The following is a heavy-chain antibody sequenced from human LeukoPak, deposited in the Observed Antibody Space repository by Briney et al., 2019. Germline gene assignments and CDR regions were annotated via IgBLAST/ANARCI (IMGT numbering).Heavy chain of an antibody. D-gene: IGHD6-6*01. CDR1: GYPISSVYY. Sequence: YPSETLSLTCSVSGYPISSVYYWGWIRRPPGKGLEWIGSINHGGSTYYSPSLKSRVTISVDTSKNQFSLKLSSVTAADTAVYYCASEYSGSSVDYWGQGTLVTVSS. J-gene: IGHJ4*02. CDR3: ASEYSGSSVDY. CDR2: INHGGST. V-gene: IGHV4-38-2*02.